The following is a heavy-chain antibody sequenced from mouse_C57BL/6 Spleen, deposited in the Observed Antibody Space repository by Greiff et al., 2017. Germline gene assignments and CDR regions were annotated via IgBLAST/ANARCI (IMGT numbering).Heavy chain of an antibody. CDR1: GFTFSSYG. CDR3: ARQRQLQGGFAY. D-gene: IGHD3-2*01. V-gene: IGHV5-6*02. Sequence: DVKLVESGGDLVKPGGSLKLSCAASGFTFSSYGMSWVRQTPDKRLEWVATISSGGSYTYYPDSVKGRFTISRDNAKNTLYLQMSSLKSEDTAMYYCARQRQLQGGFAYWGQGTLVTVSA. CDR2: ISSGGSYT. J-gene: IGHJ3*01.